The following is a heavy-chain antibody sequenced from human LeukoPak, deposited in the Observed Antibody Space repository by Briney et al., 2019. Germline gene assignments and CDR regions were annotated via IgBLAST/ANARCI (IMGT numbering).Heavy chain of an antibody. J-gene: IGHJ5*02. V-gene: IGHV4-34*01. D-gene: IGHD3-3*01. CDR2: INHSGST. CDR3: ARNPLFGVVRACWFDP. Sequence: SETLSLTCAVYGGSFSGYYWSWIRQPPGEGLEWIGEINHSGSTNYTPSLKSRATISVDTSKTHFSLKLSSVTAADTAVYYCARNPLFGVVRACWFDPWGRGTLVTVSS. CDR1: GGSFSGYY.